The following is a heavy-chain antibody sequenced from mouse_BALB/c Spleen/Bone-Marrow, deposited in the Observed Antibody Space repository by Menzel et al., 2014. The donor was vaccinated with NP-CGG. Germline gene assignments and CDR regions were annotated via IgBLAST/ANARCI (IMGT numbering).Heavy chain of an antibody. V-gene: IGHV1-9*01. CDR2: TLPGSGSS. CDR1: GYTFSSYW. Sequence: VQLQQSGAELMKPGASVKISCKATGYTFSSYWIEWIKQRPGHGLEWIGKTLPGSGSSNYNEKFKGKATFTADTSSNTAYMQLSSLTSEDSAVYYCASRGYAMDYWGQGTSVTVSS. J-gene: IGHJ4*01. CDR3: ASRGYAMDY.